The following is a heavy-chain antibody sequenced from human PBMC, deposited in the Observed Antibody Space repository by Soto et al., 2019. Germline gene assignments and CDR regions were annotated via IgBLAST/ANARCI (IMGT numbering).Heavy chain of an antibody. CDR3: ARDLGTGTTFHGMDV. V-gene: IGHV1-69*13. CDR2: IIPIFGTA. Sequence: GASVKVSCKASGGTFSSYAISWVRQAPGQGLEWMGGIIPIFGTANYAQKFQGRATITADESTSTAYMELSSLRSEDTAVYYCARDLGTGTTFHGMDVWGQGTTVTVSS. J-gene: IGHJ6*02. CDR1: GGTFSSYA. D-gene: IGHD1-7*01.